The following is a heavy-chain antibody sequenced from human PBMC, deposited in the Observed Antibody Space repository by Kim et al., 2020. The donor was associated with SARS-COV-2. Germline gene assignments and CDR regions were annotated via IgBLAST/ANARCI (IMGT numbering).Heavy chain of an antibody. CDR2: ISNTVKT. Sequence: SETLSLTCTVSGGSLTNYYWTWIRRPTGRGLEWIGYISNTVKTDYNPSLKSRLTISVDLSQNQFSLRLTSVTAADTALYYCARHRIRADTSTPYEAFDIWGHGTVVTVSS. V-gene: IGHV4-59*08. CDR3: ARHRIRADTSTPYEAFDI. J-gene: IGHJ3*02. CDR1: GGSLTNYY. D-gene: IGHD1-1*01.